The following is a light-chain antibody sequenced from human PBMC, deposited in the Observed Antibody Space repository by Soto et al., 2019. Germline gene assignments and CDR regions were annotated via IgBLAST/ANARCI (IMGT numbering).Light chain of an antibody. V-gene: IGKV3-20*01. CDR3: QPYGSPLWT. CDR1: QTVNSRY. CDR2: GAS. Sequence: EIVLTQSPGTLSLSPGERATLSCRASQTVNSRYLAWYQQKRGQAPRLLIYGASSRATGIPDRYSGSGSGTDFTLSIRRLEPEDSEMYYSQPYGSPLWTFGQGTKVEIK. J-gene: IGKJ1*01.